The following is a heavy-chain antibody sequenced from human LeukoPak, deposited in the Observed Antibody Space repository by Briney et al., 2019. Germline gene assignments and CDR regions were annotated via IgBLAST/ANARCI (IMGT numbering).Heavy chain of an antibody. D-gene: IGHD2-2*01. CDR2: IYPGDSDT. Sequence: GESLKISCKGSGYSFTSYWIGWVRQMPGKGLEWMGIIYPGDSDTRYSPSFQGQVTISADKSISTAYLQWSSLKASDTAMYYCAINPAEDCQLPPLGDWGQGTLVTVSS. CDR3: AINPAEDCQLPPLGD. V-gene: IGHV5-51*01. J-gene: IGHJ4*02. CDR1: GYSFTSYW.